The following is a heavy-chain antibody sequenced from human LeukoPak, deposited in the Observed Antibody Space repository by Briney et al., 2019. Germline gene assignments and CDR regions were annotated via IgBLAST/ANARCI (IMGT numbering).Heavy chain of an antibody. D-gene: IGHD1-26*01. J-gene: IGHJ3*02. V-gene: IGHV3-11*01. Sequence: GGAVRLSCAASGFTFSDYVLSWIRQAPGKGLEWVSYISGSGDIIYYVDSVQGRFTISRDNPKNSLYLQMNNLRAEDTAVYYCARDMSGRYDAFDIWGQGTMVTVSS. CDR2: ISGSGDII. CDR3: ARDMSGRYDAFDI. CDR1: GFTFSDYV.